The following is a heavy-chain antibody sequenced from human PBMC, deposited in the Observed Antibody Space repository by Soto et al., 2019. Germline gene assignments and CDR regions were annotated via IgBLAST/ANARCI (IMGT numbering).Heavy chain of an antibody. CDR3: AREATYYDILAGADYYYGMDF. CDR1: GGSISSGGYS. J-gene: IGHJ6*02. Sequence: SETLSLTCAVSGGSISSGGYSWSWIRQPPGKGLEWIGYIYHSGSTYYNPSLKSRVTISVDRSKNQFSLKLSSVTAADTAVYYCAREATYYDILAGADYYYGMDFSGQGTTVTVSS. V-gene: IGHV4-30-2*01. CDR2: IYHSGST. D-gene: IGHD3-9*01.